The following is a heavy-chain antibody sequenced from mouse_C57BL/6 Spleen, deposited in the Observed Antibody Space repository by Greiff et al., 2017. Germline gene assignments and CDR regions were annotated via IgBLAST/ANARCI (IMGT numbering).Heavy chain of an antibody. CDR1: GYTFTDYN. CDR2: INPNNGGT. J-gene: IGHJ4*01. CDR3: ARELRRYYAMDY. Sequence: EVQLQQSGPELVKPGASVKIPCKASGYTFTDYNMDWVKQSHGKSLEWIGDINPNNGGTIYNQKFKGKATLTVDKSSSTAYMELRSLTSEATAVYYCARELRRYYAMDYWGQGTSVTVSS. D-gene: IGHD3-2*02. V-gene: IGHV1-18*01.